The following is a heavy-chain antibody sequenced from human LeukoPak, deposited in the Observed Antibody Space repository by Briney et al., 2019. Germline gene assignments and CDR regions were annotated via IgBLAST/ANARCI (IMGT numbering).Heavy chain of an antibody. J-gene: IGHJ4*02. CDR1: GYSISSGYY. CDR3: ATPNLRYGDYEAPPFDY. CDR2: IYHSGST. Sequence: PSETLSLTCAVSGYSISSGYYWGWIRQPPGKGLEWIGSIYHSGSTYYNPSLKSRVTISVDTSKNQFSLKLSSVTAADTAVYYCATPNLRYGDYEAPPFDYWGQGTLVTVSS. D-gene: IGHD4-17*01. V-gene: IGHV4-38-2*01.